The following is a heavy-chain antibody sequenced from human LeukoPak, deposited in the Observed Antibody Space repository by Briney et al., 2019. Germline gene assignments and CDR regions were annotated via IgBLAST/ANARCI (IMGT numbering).Heavy chain of an antibody. J-gene: IGHJ4*02. D-gene: IGHD5-12*01. CDR2: ISPNSGGT. V-gene: IGHV1-2*02. CDR3: ARDVDSNAGLDF. CDR1: GYTFTAYY. Sequence: ASVKVSCKASGYTFTAYYLHWVRQAPGPGLEWMGWISPNSGGTHYPQKFQGRVTMTRDTSISTAYMKLSRLRSDDTAVYYCARDVDSNAGLDFWGQGTLVTVSS.